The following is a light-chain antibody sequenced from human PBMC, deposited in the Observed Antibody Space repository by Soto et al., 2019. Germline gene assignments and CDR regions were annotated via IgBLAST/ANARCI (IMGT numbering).Light chain of an antibody. CDR3: QQYNNWPPSIT. CDR2: DAS. CDR1: QSVSSS. Sequence: EIVMTQSPATLSVSPGKRATLSCRASQSVSSSLAWYQQKPGQTPRLLNYDASTRATGIPARFSGSGSGTEFTLTISSLQSEDLAVYYCQQYNNWPPSITFGQGTRLEI. V-gene: IGKV3-15*01. J-gene: IGKJ5*01.